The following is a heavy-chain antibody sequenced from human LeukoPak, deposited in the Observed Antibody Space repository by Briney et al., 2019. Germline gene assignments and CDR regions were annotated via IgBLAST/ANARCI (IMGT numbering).Heavy chain of an antibody. CDR2: IYYSGST. V-gene: IGHV4-59*08. J-gene: IGHJ4*02. CDR3: ARLGYYDSSGYYFDY. D-gene: IGHD3-22*01. Sequence: PSETLSFTCSVSGGSISSYYWSWIRQPPGKGLEWIGYIYYSGSTNYNPSLKSRVTISVDTSKNQFSLKLSSVTAADTAVYYCARLGYYDSSGYYFDYWGQGTLVTVSS. CDR1: GGSISSYY.